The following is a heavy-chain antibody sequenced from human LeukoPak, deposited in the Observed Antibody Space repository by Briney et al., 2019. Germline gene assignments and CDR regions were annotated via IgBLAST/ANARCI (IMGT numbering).Heavy chain of an antibody. Sequence: GGSLRLSCAASGFTFHGSWMNWVRQVPGKGLEWVANINQDGTVKYYMDSVKGRFTISRDNAKNSLYLQMNRLRAEDTAVYYCARERAGWTPEDAFDVWGQGTMVTVS. CDR1: GFTFHGSW. V-gene: IGHV3-7*01. CDR3: ARERAGWTPEDAFDV. CDR2: INQDGTVK. D-gene: IGHD3/OR15-3a*01. J-gene: IGHJ3*01.